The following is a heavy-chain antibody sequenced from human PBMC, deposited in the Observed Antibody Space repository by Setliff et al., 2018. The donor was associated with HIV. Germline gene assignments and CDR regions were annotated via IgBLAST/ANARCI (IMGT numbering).Heavy chain of an antibody. J-gene: IGHJ4*02. CDR2: INPNSGGT. Sequence: ASVKVSCKASGYTFTGYYMHWVRQAPGQGLEWMGRINPNSGGTKYEQKFQGRVTMTRDTSISTAYMELSRLISDDTAVYYCARESRDIVATSPLDYWGQGTLVTVSS. V-gene: IGHV1-2*06. D-gene: IGHD5-12*01. CDR1: GYTFTGYY. CDR3: ARESRDIVATSPLDY.